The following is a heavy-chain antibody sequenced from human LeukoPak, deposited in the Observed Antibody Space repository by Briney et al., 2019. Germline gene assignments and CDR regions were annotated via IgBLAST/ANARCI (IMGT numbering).Heavy chain of an antibody. CDR2: INSDASTT. D-gene: IGHD6-19*01. Sequence: SGGSLRLSCAASGFTFSNAWMSWVRQAPGKGLVWVSRINSDASTTNYVDSVKGRFTMSRDNAKNTLYLQMNSLRAEDTAVYHCASGSSGWYGEIWGQGTLVTVSS. CDR3: ASGSSGWYGEI. J-gene: IGHJ4*02. V-gene: IGHV3-74*01. CDR1: GFTFSNAW.